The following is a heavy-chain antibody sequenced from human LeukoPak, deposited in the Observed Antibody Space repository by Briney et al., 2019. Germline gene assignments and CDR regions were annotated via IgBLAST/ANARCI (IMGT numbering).Heavy chain of an antibody. CDR3: ARFPGSGSYYSGVDY. D-gene: IGHD3-10*01. CDR1: GGSVNSFS. CDR2: IYYSGST. Sequence: PSETLSLTCGVSGGSVNSFSWSWIRQPPGKGLEWIGYIYYSGSTNYNPSLKSRVTISVDTSKNQFSLKLSSVTAADTAVYYCARFPGSGSYYSGVDYWGQGTLVTVSS. J-gene: IGHJ4*02. V-gene: IGHV4-59*02.